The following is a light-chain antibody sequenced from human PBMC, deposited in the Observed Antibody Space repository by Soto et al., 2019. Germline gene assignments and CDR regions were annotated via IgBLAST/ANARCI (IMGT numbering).Light chain of an antibody. J-gene: IGKJ1*01. CDR3: QQYGASPL. V-gene: IGKV3-20*01. CDR2: AAT. CDR1: QTISSSY. Sequence: EIVLTQSPGTLSLSPGERATLSCRASQTISSSYLAWYQHKPGQAPRVLIYAATSRATGIPDRFSGSASGTDFTLTISRLEPEDFAMYYCQQYGASPLFGQVTKVDIK.